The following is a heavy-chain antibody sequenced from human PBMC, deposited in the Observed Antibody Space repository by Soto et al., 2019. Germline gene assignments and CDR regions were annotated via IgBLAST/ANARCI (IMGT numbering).Heavy chain of an antibody. CDR1: GFTVSSNY. CDR2: IYSGGST. V-gene: IGHV3-53*01. J-gene: IGHJ6*02. Sequence: GGSLRLSCAASGFTVSSNYMSWVRQAPGKGLEWVSVIYSGGSTYYADSVKGRFTISRDNSKNTLYLQMNSLRAEDTAVYYCARDLAAGTGDYYYGMDVWGQGTTVTVSS. CDR3: ARDLAAGTGDYYYGMDV. D-gene: IGHD6-13*01.